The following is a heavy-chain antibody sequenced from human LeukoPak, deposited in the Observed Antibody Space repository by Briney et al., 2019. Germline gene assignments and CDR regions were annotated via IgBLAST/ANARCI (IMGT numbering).Heavy chain of an antibody. V-gene: IGHV1-8*01. Sequence: GASVKVSCKASGYTFTSYDINWVRQATGQGLEWMGWMNPNSGNTGYAQKFQGRVTMTRNTSVSTAYMELSSLRSEDTAVYYCARSWGRNRYFDWLLSSYYYMDVWGKGTTVTISS. D-gene: IGHD3-9*01. CDR3: ARSWGRNRYFDWLLSSYYYMDV. CDR1: GYTFTSYD. CDR2: MNPNSGNT. J-gene: IGHJ6*03.